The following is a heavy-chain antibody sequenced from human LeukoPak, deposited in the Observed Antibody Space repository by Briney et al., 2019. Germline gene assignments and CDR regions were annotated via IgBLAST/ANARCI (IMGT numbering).Heavy chain of an antibody. D-gene: IGHD2-2*01. J-gene: IGHJ6*03. CDR2: IYYSGST. V-gene: IGHV4-59*01. Sequence: SETLSHTCAVYGDSFSGYYWSWIRQPPGKGLEWIGYIYYSGSTNYNPSLKSRVTISVDTPKNQFSLKLSSVTAADTAVYYCARDHQDCSSTSCLGYYYYMDVWGKGTTVTVSS. CDR3: ARDHQDCSSTSCLGYYYYMDV. CDR1: GDSFSGYY.